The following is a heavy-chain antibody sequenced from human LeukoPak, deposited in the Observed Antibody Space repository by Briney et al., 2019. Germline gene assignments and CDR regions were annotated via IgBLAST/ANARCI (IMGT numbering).Heavy chain of an antibody. V-gene: IGHV4-34*01. CDR1: GGSFNSYY. CDR2: INHSGGT. CDR3: ARGKVQATSRDFWRGGSQDYYYMDV. D-gene: IGHD3-3*01. J-gene: IGHJ6*03. Sequence: PSETLSLTCALYGGSFNSYYWVWIRQPPGKDLEWIGEINHSGGTKYNPSLKSRVTMSLDTSNNQLSLKMSSVTAADTADFCARGKVQATSRDFWRGGSQDYYYMDVWGNGTTVTVSS.